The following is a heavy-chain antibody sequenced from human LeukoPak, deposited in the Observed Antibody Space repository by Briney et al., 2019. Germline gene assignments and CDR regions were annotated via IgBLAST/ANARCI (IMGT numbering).Heavy chain of an antibody. CDR3: ARGTGSSNWLVDY. CDR1: GFTFSSYW. Sequence: GGALRRSCAASGFTFSSYWMNWVRQAPGKGLEWLSYISGTGSTIYYVDSVKGRFTISRDNAKNSLYLQMNSLTDEDTAVYYCARGTGSSNWLVDYWGQGTLVTVSS. CDR2: ISGTGSTI. D-gene: IGHD6-13*01. V-gene: IGHV3-48*02. J-gene: IGHJ4*02.